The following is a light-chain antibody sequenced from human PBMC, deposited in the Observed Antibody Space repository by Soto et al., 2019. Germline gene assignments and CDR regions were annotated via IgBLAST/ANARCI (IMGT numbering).Light chain of an antibody. CDR3: SSHAGRKKYVL. J-gene: IGLJ2*01. V-gene: IGLV2-8*01. CDR2: EVN. CDR1: SSDIGYYDY. Sequence: QSALTQPPSASGSPGQSVTISCTGTSSDIGYYDYVSWYQHHPGKAPKLMIYEVNKRPSGVPDRFSASRSGNTASLTVSGLQAEDEATYYCSSHAGRKKYVLFGGGTKLTVL.